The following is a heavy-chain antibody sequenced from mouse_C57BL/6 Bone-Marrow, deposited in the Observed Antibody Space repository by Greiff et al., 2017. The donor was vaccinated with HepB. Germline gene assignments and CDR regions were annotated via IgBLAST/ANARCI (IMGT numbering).Heavy chain of an antibody. CDR2: GQGLEWIG. D-gene: IGHD2-3*01. CDR1: YTFSRRVH. J-gene: IGHJ4*01. CDR3: SEDSSLYYCACRDGYYGYAMDY. Sequence: QVHVKQSGPELARPWASVKISCQAFYTFSRRVHFAIRDTNYWMQWVKQRPGQGLEWIGAIYPGNGDTSYNQKFKGKATLTADKSSSTAYMQLSSLTSEDSSLYYCACRDGYYGYAMDYWGQGTSVTVSS. V-gene: IGHV1-87*01.